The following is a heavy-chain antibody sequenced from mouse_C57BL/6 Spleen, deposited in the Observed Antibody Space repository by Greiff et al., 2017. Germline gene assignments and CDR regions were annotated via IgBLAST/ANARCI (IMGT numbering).Heavy chain of an antibody. Sequence: QVQLQQPGAELVMPGASVKLSCKASGYTFTSYWMHWVKQRPGQGLEWIGEIDPSDSYTNYNQKFKGKSTLTVDKSSSTAYMQLSSLTSEYSAVYYCARSGYYGSPYYFDYWGQGTTLTVSS. CDR2: IDPSDSYT. D-gene: IGHD1-1*01. CDR1: GYTFTSYW. J-gene: IGHJ2*01. V-gene: IGHV1-69*01. CDR3: ARSGYYGSPYYFDY.